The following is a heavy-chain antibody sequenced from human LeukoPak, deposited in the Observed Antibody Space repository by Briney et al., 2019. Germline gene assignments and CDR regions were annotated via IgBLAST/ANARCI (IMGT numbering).Heavy chain of an antibody. J-gene: IGHJ5*02. D-gene: IGHD3-10*01. Sequence: SETLSLTCAVYGGSFSGYYWSWIRQPPGKGLEWIGEINHSGSTNYNPSLKSRVTISVDTSKNQFSLKLSSVTAADTAVYYCARSGGNWFDPWGQGTLVTVPS. CDR3: ARSGGNWFDP. CDR2: INHSGST. CDR1: GGSFSGYY. V-gene: IGHV4-34*01.